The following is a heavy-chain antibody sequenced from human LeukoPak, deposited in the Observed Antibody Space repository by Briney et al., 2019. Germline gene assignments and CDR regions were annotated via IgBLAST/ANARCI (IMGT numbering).Heavy chain of an antibody. CDR3: AREPKLGDNSEDPYHYYYYMDV. V-gene: IGHV1-46*01. CDR2: INPSGGST. J-gene: IGHJ6*03. D-gene: IGHD6-25*01. Sequence: ASVKVSCKASGYSFTSYYMHWVRQGPGQGLEWMGIINPSGGSTRYAQKFQGRVTMTRDTSTSTVYMEVSSLRSEDTAVYYCAREPKLGDNSEDPYHYYYYMDVWGKGTTVTVSS. CDR1: GYSFTSYY.